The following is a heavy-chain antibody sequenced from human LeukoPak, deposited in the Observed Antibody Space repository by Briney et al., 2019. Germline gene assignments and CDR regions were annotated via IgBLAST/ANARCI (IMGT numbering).Heavy chain of an antibody. CDR2: IIPILGIA. Sequence: GSSVKVSCKASGGTFSSYTISWVRQAPGQGLEWMGRIIPILGIANYAQKFQGRVTITADKSTSTAYMELSSLRSEDTAVYYCARYSSQYYFDYWGQGTLVTVSS. J-gene: IGHJ4*02. CDR1: GGTFSSYT. V-gene: IGHV1-69*02. D-gene: IGHD6-13*01. CDR3: ARYSSQYYFDY.